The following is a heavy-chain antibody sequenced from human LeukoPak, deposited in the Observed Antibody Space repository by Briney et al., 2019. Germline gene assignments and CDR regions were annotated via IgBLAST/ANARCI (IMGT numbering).Heavy chain of an antibody. D-gene: IGHD5-24*01. J-gene: IGHJ4*02. CDR1: GGSLSSYY. Sequence: SETLSLTCTLSGGSLSSYYWSWIRQPPGKGLEWLGYFYYSGSTNYNPSLKSRVTISVDTSKNQFSLKLSSVSAADTAVYYCARVGRALEATMDVDYWGQGTLVTASS. CDR3: ARVGRALEATMDVDY. V-gene: IGHV4-59*01. CDR2: FYYSGST.